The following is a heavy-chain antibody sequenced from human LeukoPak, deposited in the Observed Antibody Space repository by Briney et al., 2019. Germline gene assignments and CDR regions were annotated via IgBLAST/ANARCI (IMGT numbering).Heavy chain of an antibody. D-gene: IGHD2-15*01. Sequence: SVKVSCKASGGTFSSYAISWVRQAPGQGLEWMGGIIPIFGTANYAQKFQGRVTITADESTSTAYMELSSLRSEDTAVYYCAREEVDIVVVVAARVYYGMDVWGQGTTVTVSS. V-gene: IGHV1-69*13. CDR1: GGTFSSYA. CDR3: AREEVDIVVVVAARVYYGMDV. J-gene: IGHJ6*02. CDR2: IIPIFGTA.